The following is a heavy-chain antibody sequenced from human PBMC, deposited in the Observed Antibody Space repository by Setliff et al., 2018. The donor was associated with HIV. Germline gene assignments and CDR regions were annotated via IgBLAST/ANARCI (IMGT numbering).Heavy chain of an antibody. V-gene: IGHV4-59*01. CDR2: IYIYNSGRT. Sequence: SETMSLTCSVSGGSLSGYYWSWIRQPTGKGLEWIGYIYIYNSGRTNYNPSLTSRVTISVDTSRNQFSLKLTSVTAADTAIYYCARGVNFDYLGQGTQGTVSS. CDR3: ARGVNFDY. CDR1: GGSLSGYY. J-gene: IGHJ4*02. D-gene: IGHD3-3*01.